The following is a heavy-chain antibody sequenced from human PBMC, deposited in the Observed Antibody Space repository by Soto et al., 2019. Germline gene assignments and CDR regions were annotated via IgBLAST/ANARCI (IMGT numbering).Heavy chain of an antibody. CDR3: AKARGTGWYSDY. V-gene: IGHV3-23*01. J-gene: IGHJ4*02. D-gene: IGHD6-19*01. CDR1: GFTFSSYA. CDR2: ISGRSDST. Sequence: PGGSLRLSCAASGFTFSSYAMSWVRQAPGKGLEWVSAISGRSDSTYYADSVKGRFTISRDNSKNTLYLQMNSLRAEDTAAYYCAKARGTGWYSDYWGQGTLVTVSS.